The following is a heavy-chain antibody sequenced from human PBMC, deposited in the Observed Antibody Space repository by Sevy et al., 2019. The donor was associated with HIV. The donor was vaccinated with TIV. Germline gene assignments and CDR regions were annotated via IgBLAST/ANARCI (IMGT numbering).Heavy chain of an antibody. V-gene: IGHV3-30*02. CDR1: GFRFNNFG. Sequence: GGSLRLSCAASGFRFNNFGMYWVRQAPGKGLEGVAFLRHDGINKYYVDSVKGRSTSSRDNSKDTLYLEMKSLRLEDTAIYYCAKGGSGGIDHYGMDVWGQGTTVTVSS. D-gene: IGHD6-25*01. CDR3: AKGGSGGIDHYGMDV. J-gene: IGHJ6*02. CDR2: LRHDGINK.